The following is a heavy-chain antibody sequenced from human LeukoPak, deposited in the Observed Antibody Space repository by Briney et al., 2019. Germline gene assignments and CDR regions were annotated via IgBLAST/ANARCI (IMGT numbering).Heavy chain of an antibody. J-gene: IGHJ5*02. D-gene: IGHD3-10*01. Sequence: SETLSLTCAVYGGSFSGYYWSWIRQPPGKGLEWIGEISHSGSTNYNPSLKSRVTISVDTSKNQFSLKLSSVTAADTAVYYCARRITMVRGAFDPWGQGTLVTVSS. V-gene: IGHV4-34*01. CDR2: ISHSGST. CDR3: ARRITMVRGAFDP. CDR1: GGSFSGYY.